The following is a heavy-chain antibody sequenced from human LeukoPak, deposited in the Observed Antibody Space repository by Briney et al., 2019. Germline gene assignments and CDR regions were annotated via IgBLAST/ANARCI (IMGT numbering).Heavy chain of an antibody. D-gene: IGHD3-22*01. J-gene: IGHJ4*02. CDR2: IDYSGST. Sequence: SETLSLTCTVSGGSISSSSYYWGWIRQPPGKGLEWIGSIDYSGSTYNSPSLKSRVTISVDTHNNQFSLKLSSVTAADTAVYYCASPPPGPYDQIVMLFDYWGQGTLVTVSS. V-gene: IGHV4-39*01. CDR1: GGSISSSSYY. CDR3: ASPPPGPYDQIVMLFDY.